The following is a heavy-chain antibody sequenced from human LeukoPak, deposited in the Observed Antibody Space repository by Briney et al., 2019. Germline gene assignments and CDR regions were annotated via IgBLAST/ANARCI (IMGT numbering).Heavy chain of an antibody. Sequence: GGSLRLSCAASGFSFSSYWMHWVRQAPGKGLVWVSVINTDGSSSTYADSVKGRFTISRDNAKNTLYLQMNSLRAEDTAVYYCARSISDAFDIWGQGTMVTVSS. CDR3: ARSISDAFDI. D-gene: IGHD3-10*01. V-gene: IGHV3-74*01. CDR2: INTDGSSS. CDR1: GFSFSSYW. J-gene: IGHJ3*02.